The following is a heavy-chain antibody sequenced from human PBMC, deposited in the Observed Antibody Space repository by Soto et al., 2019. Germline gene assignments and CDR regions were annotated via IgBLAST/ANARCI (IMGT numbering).Heavy chain of an antibody. CDR3: TTGSRIAAAGSTPY. Sequence: PGGSLRLSCAASGFTFSNAWMNWVRQAPGKGLEWVGRIKSKTDGGTTDYVAPVKGRFTISRDDSKNTLYLQMNSLKTEDTAVYYCTTGSRIAAAGSTPYWGQGTLVTVSS. J-gene: IGHJ4*02. CDR1: GFTFSNAW. D-gene: IGHD6-13*01. V-gene: IGHV3-15*07. CDR2: IKSKTDGGTT.